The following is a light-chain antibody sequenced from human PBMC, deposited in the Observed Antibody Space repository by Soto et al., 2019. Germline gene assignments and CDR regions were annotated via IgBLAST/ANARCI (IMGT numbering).Light chain of an antibody. J-gene: IGKJ2*01. CDR2: AAS. V-gene: IGKV1-39*01. Sequence: DLQMTQSPSSLSASVGDRVTITCRASQSISSYLNWYQQKPGKAPKLLIYAASNLQSGVPSRFSGSGSGTDFTLTITSLQPEDFATYYCQQSYSTPYTFGQGTKVEIK. CDR3: QQSYSTPYT. CDR1: QSISSY.